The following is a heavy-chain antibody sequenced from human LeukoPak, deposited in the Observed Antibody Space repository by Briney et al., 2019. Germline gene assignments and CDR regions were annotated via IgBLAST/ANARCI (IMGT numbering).Heavy chain of an antibody. V-gene: IGHV1-46*01. CDR1: GYTFTSYY. J-gene: IGHJ4*02. CDR3: ARDHEVADY. Sequence: ASVKVSCKASGYTFTSYYIHWVRQAPGQGLEWMGVINPSSGDTNYAQRFRGRVTMTRDTSTSTIYMELSSLTSEDTAVYYCARDHEVADYWGQGTLVTVSS. D-gene: IGHD2-15*01. CDR2: INPSSGDT.